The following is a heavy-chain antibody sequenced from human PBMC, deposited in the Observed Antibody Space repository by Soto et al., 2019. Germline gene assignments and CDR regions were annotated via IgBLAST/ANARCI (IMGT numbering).Heavy chain of an antibody. D-gene: IGHD3-10*01. CDR3: ARGGSYYGSGSFNWFDP. V-gene: IGHV4-4*07. CDR2: IYTSGST. CDR1: GGSISSYY. Sequence: SETLSLPCIGSGGSISSYYWSWIRQPAGKGRETIGRIYTSGSTTSNPSLNSRVTMSVDTAKNQFSLKLSSVTAADTAVYSGARGGSYYGSGSFNWFDPWGRGTRVTVSS. J-gene: IGHJ5*02.